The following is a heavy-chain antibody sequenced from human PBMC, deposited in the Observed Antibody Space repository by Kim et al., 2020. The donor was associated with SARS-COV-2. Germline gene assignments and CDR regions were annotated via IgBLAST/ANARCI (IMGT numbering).Heavy chain of an antibody. J-gene: IGHJ4*02. CDR3: ARDTSSWYYFDY. V-gene: IGHV3-33*01. Sequence: YYADSGKGRFTISRDNSKTTLYLQKNSLRAEDTAIYYCARDTSSWYYFDYWGQGTLVTVSS. D-gene: IGHD6-13*01.